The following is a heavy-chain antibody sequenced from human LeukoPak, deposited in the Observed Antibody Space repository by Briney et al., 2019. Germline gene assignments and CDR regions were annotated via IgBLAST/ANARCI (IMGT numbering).Heavy chain of an antibody. V-gene: IGHV3-48*04. CDR1: GFTFSSYS. D-gene: IGHD2-15*01. CDR2: ISSSSSTI. Sequence: TGGSLRLSCAVSGFTFSSYSINWVRQAPGKGLEWVSYISSSSSTIYYADSVKGRFTISRDNAKNSLYLQMNSLTAEDTAVYYCATNNAYSYFDSWGQGTLVTVSS. J-gene: IGHJ4*02. CDR3: ATNNAYSYFDS.